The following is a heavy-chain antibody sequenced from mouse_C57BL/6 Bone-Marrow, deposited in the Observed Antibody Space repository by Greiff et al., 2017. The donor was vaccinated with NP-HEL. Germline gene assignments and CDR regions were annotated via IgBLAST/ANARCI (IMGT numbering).Heavy chain of an antibody. Sequence: DVQLVESGGGLVKPGGSLKLSCAASGFTFSDYGMHWVRQAPEKGLEWVAYISSGSSTIYYADTVKGRFTISRDNAKNTLFLQMTSLRSEDTAMYYCARNYGYHYWYFDVWGTGTTVTVSS. CDR3: ARNYGYHYWYFDV. CDR1: GFTFSDYG. CDR2: ISSGSSTI. V-gene: IGHV5-17*01. D-gene: IGHD2-2*01. J-gene: IGHJ1*03.